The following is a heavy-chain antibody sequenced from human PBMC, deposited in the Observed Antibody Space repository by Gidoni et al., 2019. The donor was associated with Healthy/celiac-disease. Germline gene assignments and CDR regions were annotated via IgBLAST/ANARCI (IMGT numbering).Heavy chain of an antibody. CDR3: AKDLGDWRGYYTGMVVCGDY. D-gene: IGHD3-3*01. V-gene: IGHV3-23*01. J-gene: IGHJ4*02. Sequence: EVQLLESGGGLVQRGGSLRLSCAASGFTFSSDAMTWVSHGPGKGLEWVSAISGSGGSTYYADPVKGRFTIARDNSKNTLYLPSTTMRAEDTAVYYCAKDLGDWRGYYTGMVVCGDYWGQGTLVTVSS. CDR1: GFTFSSDA. CDR2: ISGSGGST.